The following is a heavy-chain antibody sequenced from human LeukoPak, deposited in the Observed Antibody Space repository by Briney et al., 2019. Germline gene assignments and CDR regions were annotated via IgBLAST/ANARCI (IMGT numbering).Heavy chain of an antibody. D-gene: IGHD1-26*01. CDR3: AIIVGATEAIDY. CDR2: IIPIFGTA. J-gene: IGHJ4*02. Sequence: ASVKVSCKASGGTFSSYAISWVRQAPGQGLEWMGGIIPIFGTANYAQKFQGRVTITADESTSTAYMELRSLRSDDTAVYYCAIIVGATEAIDYWGQGTLVTVSS. CDR1: GGTFSSYA. V-gene: IGHV1-69*01.